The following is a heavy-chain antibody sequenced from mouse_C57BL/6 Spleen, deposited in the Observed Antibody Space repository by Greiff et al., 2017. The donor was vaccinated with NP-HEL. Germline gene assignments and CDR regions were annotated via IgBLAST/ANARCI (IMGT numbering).Heavy chain of an antibody. CDR3: ARGEPHYSNYEYFDV. CDR1: GFTFSDYG. D-gene: IGHD2-5*01. CDR2: ISSGSSTI. J-gene: IGHJ1*03. V-gene: IGHV5-17*01. Sequence: DVMLVESGGGLVKPGGSLKLSCAASGFTFSDYGMHWVRQAPEKGLEWVAYISSGSSTIYYADTVKGRFTISRDNAKNTLFLQMTSLRSEDTAMYYCARGEPHYSNYEYFDVWGTGTTVTVSS.